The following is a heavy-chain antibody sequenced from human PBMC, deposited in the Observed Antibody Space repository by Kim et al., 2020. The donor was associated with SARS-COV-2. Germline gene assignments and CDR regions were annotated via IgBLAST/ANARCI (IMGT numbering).Heavy chain of an antibody. CDR1: GGSISSYY. J-gene: IGHJ4*01. Sequence: SETLSLTCTVSGGSISSYYWSWIRQPPGKGLEWIGYIYYSGSTNYNPSLKSRVTISVDTSKNQFSLKLRSVTAADTAVYYCARAPPATIFGVVTAFDYW. CDR2: IYYSGST. CDR3: ARAPPATIFGVVTAFDY. D-gene: IGHD3-3*01. V-gene: IGHV4-59*13.